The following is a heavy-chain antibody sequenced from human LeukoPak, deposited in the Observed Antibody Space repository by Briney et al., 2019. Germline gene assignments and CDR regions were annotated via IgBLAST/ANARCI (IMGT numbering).Heavy chain of an antibody. Sequence: GGSLRLSCVASGFTFKSYAMNWVRQAPGKGLEWVSGITNGGTAHYGDSVKGRFTISRDNSKSSLYLQMNTLSAEDTAVYYCAKGYFGSGSYYNPYFDYWGQGTLATVSS. D-gene: IGHD3-10*01. CDR3: AKGYFGSGSYYNPYFDY. V-gene: IGHV3-23*01. CDR2: ITNGGTA. CDR1: GFTFKSYA. J-gene: IGHJ4*02.